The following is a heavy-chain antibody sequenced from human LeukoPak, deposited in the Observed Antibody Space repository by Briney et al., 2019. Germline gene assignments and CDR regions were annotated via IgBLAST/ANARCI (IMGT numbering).Heavy chain of an antibody. CDR3: ARHYYDSSGYYYVGGFDY. CDR2: IYYSGST. Sequence: PSETLSLTCTVSGGSISNYYWSWIRQPPGKGLEWIGYIYYSGSTNYNPSLKSRVTISVDTSKNQFSLKLSSVTAADTAVYYCARHYYDSSGYYYVGGFDYWGQGTLVTVSS. CDR1: GGSISNYY. D-gene: IGHD3-22*01. V-gene: IGHV4-59*01. J-gene: IGHJ4*02.